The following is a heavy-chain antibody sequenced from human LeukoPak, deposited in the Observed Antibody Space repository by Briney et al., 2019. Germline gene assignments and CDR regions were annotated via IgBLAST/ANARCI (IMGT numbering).Heavy chain of an antibody. Sequence: PGGSLRLSCEASGYSFSTYSMNWVRQAPGKGLDWVAYITSDASTIYYAESVKGRFTISRDNANNSLYLQLNSLRVEDTAVYYCARDLGDLWSQGTLVSVSS. CDR2: ITSDASTI. V-gene: IGHV3-48*01. J-gene: IGHJ5*02. CDR1: GYSFSTYS. CDR3: ARDLGDL.